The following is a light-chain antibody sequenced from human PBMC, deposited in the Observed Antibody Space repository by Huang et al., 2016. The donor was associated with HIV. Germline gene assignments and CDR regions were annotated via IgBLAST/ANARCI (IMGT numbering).Light chain of an antibody. CDR1: QSLSTY. CDR2: YAS. J-gene: IGKJ4*01. V-gene: IGKV3-11*01. Sequence: ILTQSPATLSLSPGETATLSCRASQSLSTYLGWYQQKPGQAPRLLLYYASTRATGVPGRFSGSGAATDFTLTISSLEAEDFAVYYCQHSNDWLAFGGGTKLEIK. CDR3: QHSNDWLA.